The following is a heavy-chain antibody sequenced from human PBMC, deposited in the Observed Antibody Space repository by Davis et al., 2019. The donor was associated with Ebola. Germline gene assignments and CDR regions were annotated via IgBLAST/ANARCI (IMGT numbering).Heavy chain of an antibody. V-gene: IGHV3-13*01. Sequence: GESPKTPRPAPGITYSTHDMPCDRQDTGPGLERVSAIGTAGISSYPGSVKGRFTNSREHAKNSLYLQMNSLRAGDPAVYYCARAKVTTVTTANYSYYYTMDVWGQGTTVTVSS. J-gene: IGHJ6*02. CDR2: IGTAGIS. CDR3: ARAKVTTVTTANYSYYYTMDV. CDR1: GITYSTHD. D-gene: IGHD4-17*01.